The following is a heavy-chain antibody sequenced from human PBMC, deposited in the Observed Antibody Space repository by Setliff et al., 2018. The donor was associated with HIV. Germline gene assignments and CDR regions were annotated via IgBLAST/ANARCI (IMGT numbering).Heavy chain of an antibody. CDR1: GYTFINHA. CDR3: ARDGASGSGYYWADY. Sequence: ASVKVSCKASGYTFINHAIHWVRQVPGQRPEWMGWINTGTGTTKYSQKFQDRVIITRDTSASSVFMELSSLREEDTAVYYCARDGASGSGYYWADYWGQGTLVTVSS. D-gene: IGHD3-3*01. CDR2: INTGTGTT. V-gene: IGHV1-3*04. J-gene: IGHJ4*02.